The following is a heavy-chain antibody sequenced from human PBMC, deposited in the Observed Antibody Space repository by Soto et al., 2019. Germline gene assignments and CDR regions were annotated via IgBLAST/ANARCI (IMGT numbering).Heavy chain of an antibody. D-gene: IGHD3-10*01. CDR1: GDSVNNYY. CDR2: FYVGGST. CDR3: ARLRSAGGVRGVIYWFDP. Sequence: QVQLQESGPGLVKPSETLSLTCTVSGDSVNNYYWIWIRQPPGKGLEYMGHFYVGGSTNYNPSLKSRLTISLDTSKNQLSLKLNSVTAADTAIYYCARLRSAGGVRGVIYWFDPWGQGILVSVSS. J-gene: IGHJ5*02. V-gene: IGHV4-59*08.